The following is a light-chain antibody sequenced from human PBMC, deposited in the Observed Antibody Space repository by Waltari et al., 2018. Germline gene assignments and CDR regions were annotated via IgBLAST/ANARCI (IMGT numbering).Light chain of an antibody. V-gene: IGLV3-25*03. CDR3: QSGDSSGTSWV. J-gene: IGLJ3*02. CDR2: EDT. CDR1: AFPNQY. Sequence: YELKQPPSVSVSPGQTARITCSGDAFPNQYASWCQQKPGQAPVVVIYEDTGRPSGIPERFSGSSSGTTVTLTISGVQAEDAADYYCQSGDSSGTSWVFGGGTKLTVL.